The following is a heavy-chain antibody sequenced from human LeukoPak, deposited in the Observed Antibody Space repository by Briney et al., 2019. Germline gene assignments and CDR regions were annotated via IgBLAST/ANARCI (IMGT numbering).Heavy chain of an antibody. CDR1: EFAFSTYN. CDR3: AKDVARFGELLDH. V-gene: IGHV3-48*02. Sequence: GGSLRLSCAASEFAFSTYNMNWVRQAPGKGLEWVSYISTGSSTTYYADSVKGRFTISRDNVENSLYLQMNSLRDEDTAVYYCAKDVARFGELLDHWGQGTLVTVSS. J-gene: IGHJ4*02. CDR2: ISTGSSTT. D-gene: IGHD3-10*01.